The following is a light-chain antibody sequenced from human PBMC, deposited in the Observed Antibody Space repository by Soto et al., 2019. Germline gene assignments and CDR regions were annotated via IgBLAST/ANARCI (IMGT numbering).Light chain of an antibody. J-gene: IGKJ1*01. CDR3: QQYHVWPKWT. CDR2: GAS. Sequence: EIVLTQSPGTLSLSPGERATLSCRASESVSISLAWYQHKPGQPPRLLIHGASTRASGVPPRFSGSGSGTDFSPTISSLHSEDYAVYFCQQYHVWPKWTFCQGTKVDIK. V-gene: IGKV3D-15*01. CDR1: ESVSIS.